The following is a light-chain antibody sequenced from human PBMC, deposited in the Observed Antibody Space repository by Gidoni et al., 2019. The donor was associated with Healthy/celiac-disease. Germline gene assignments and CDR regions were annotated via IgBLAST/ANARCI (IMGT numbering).Light chain of an antibody. V-gene: IGKV4-1*01. Sequence: DIVMTQSPDSLAVSLGERATLNCKSSQSVLYSSNNKNYLAWYQQKPGQPPKLLIYWASTRESGVPDRFSGSGSGTDFTLTISSLQAEDVAVYYCQQYYSTPPHFGPGTKVDIK. CDR3: QQYYSTPPH. J-gene: IGKJ3*01. CDR1: QSVLYSSNNKNY. CDR2: WAS.